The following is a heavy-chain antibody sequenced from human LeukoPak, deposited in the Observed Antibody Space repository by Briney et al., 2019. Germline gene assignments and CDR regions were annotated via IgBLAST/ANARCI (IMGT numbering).Heavy chain of an antibody. V-gene: IGHV3-23*01. J-gene: IGHJ4*02. CDR1: GFTFSSYA. CDR2: ISGISGST. CDR3: AKRYYDSSGYRWFDY. Sequence: PGASLRLSCAAPGFTFSSYAMSWVRQAPGKGLEWVSTISGISGSTYYADSVKGRFTISRDNSKNTLYLQMNSLRAEDTAVYYCAKRYYDSSGYRWFDYWGQGTLVTVSS. D-gene: IGHD3-22*01.